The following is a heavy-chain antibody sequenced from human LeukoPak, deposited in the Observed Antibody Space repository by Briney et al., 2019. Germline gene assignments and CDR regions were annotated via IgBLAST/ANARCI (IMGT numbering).Heavy chain of an antibody. Sequence: ASVKVSCKASGYTFTSYDINWVRQATGQGLEWMGWMNPNSGNTGYAQKFQGRVTITRNTSISTAYMELSSLRAEDTAVYYCAKLSATRGSRYYYMDVWGKGTTVTISS. CDR1: GYTFTSYD. J-gene: IGHJ6*03. CDR2: MNPNSGNT. CDR3: AKLSATRGSRYYYMDV. V-gene: IGHV1-8*01. D-gene: IGHD5-12*01.